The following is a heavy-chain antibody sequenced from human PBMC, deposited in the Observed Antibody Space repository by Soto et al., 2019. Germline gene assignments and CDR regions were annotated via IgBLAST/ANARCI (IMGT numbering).Heavy chain of an antibody. V-gene: IGHV3-74*01. CDR1: GFTFSSYW. Sequence: EVQLVESGGNLVQPGGSLRLSCAASGFTFSSYWMHWVRQAPGKGLVWVSRINTDGSSTSYVDSVKGRFTISRDNAKNTLYLQVNSLSVEDTAVYYCARRGQGGPGLAHWGKGTLVTVSS. D-gene: IGHD3-16*01. J-gene: IGHJ5*02. CDR3: ARRGQGGPGLAH. CDR2: INTDGSST.